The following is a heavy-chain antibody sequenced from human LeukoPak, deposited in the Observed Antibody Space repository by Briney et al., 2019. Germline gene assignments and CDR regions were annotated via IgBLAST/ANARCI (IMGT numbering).Heavy chain of an antibody. V-gene: IGHV4-59*08. CDR2: IYYSGST. Sequence: PSETLSLTCTVSGGSISSYYWSWIRQPPGKGLEWIGYIYYSGSTNYNPSLKSRVTISVDTSKNQFSLKLSSVTAADTAVYYCARHGHDSSGYSNWFDPWGQGTLVTVPS. CDR1: GGSISSYY. D-gene: IGHD3-22*01. J-gene: IGHJ5*02. CDR3: ARHGHDSSGYSNWFDP.